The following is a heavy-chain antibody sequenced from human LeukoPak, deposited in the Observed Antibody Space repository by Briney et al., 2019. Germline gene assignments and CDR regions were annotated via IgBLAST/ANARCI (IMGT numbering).Heavy chain of an antibody. V-gene: IGHV1-18*01. J-gene: IGHJ5*02. D-gene: IGHD3-10*01. Sequence: ASVKVSCKASGYTFTSYGISWVRQAPGQGLEWMGWISAYNGNTNYAQKLQGRVTMTTDTSTSTAYMGLRSLRSDDTAVYYCAREGFTMVRGVINRGWFDPWGQGTLVTVSS. CDR2: ISAYNGNT. CDR1: GYTFTSYG. CDR3: AREGFTMVRGVINRGWFDP.